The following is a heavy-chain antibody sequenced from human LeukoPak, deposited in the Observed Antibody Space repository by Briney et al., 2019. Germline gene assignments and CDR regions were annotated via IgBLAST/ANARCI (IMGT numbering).Heavy chain of an antibody. D-gene: IGHD6-13*01. J-gene: IGHJ4*02. CDR1: GSSITSHY. CDR2: IYYSGIT. CDR3: ARTGSTWPKTFDY. Sequence: SETLSLTCTVSGSSITSHYWSWIRQPPGKEPEWIGYIYYSGITDYNPSLRSRVTISVDTSKNQFSLKLNSVTAADTAVYYCARTGSTWPKTFDYWGQETLVSVSS. V-gene: IGHV4-59*08.